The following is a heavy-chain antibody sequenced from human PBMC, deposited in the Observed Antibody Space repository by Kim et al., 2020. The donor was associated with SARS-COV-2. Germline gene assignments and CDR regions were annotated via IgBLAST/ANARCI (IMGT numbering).Heavy chain of an antibody. V-gene: IGHV3-23*01. Sequence: GGSLRLSCAASGFTFSSYAMSWVRQAPGKGLEWVSAISGSGGSTYYADSVKGRFTISRDNSKNTLYLQMNSLRAEDTAVYYCAKNGVELLWFGELVNWFDPWGQGTLVTVSS. D-gene: IGHD3-10*01. CDR3: AKNGVELLWFGELVNWFDP. J-gene: IGHJ5*02. CDR2: ISGSGGST. CDR1: GFTFSSYA.